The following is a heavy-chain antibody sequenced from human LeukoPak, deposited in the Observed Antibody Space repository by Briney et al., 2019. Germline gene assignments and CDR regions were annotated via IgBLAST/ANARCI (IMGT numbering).Heavy chain of an antibody. J-gene: IGHJ4*02. CDR1: GGSISSSSYY. V-gene: IGHV4-39*01. D-gene: IGHD2-2*01. CDR3: ARSYQLLFN. Sequence: SETLSLTCTVSGGSISSSSYYWGWIRQPPGKGLEWIGSIYYSGSTYYNPSLKSRVTISVDTSKNQFSLKLSSVTAADTAVYYCARSYQLLFNWGQGTLVTVSS. CDR2: IYYSGST.